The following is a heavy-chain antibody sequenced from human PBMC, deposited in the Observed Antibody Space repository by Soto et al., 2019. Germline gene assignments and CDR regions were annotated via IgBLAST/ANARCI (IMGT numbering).Heavy chain of an antibody. V-gene: IGHV4-61*01. CDR1: GDSVSSGSYY. CDR3: ARHYSGSYYSHWFDP. CDR2: IFYSGNT. D-gene: IGHD1-26*01. J-gene: IGHJ5*02. Sequence: PSETLSLTCSVSGDSVSSGSYYWSWVRQPPGKVLEWIGYIFYSGNTNYNPSLQSRVTISVDTSKNQFSLKLRSVTAADTAMYYCARHYSGSYYSHWFDPWGQGTLVTVSS.